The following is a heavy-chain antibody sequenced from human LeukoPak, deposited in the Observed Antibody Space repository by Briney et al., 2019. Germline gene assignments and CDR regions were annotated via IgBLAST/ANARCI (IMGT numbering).Heavy chain of an antibody. V-gene: IGHV4-59*08. CDR3: ASAGSSSWYRYFDY. CDR1: GGSISSYY. CDR2: IYYSGST. Sequence: PSETLSLTCTVSGGSISSYYWSWIRQPPGKGLEWIGYIYYSGSTNYNPSLKGRVTISVDTSKNQFSLKLSSVTAADTAVYYCASAGSSSWYRYFDYWGQGTLVTVSS. D-gene: IGHD6-13*01. J-gene: IGHJ4*02.